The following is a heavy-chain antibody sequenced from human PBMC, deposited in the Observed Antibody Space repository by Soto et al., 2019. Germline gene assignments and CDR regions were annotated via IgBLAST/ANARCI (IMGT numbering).Heavy chain of an antibody. Sequence: PSETLSLTCTVSGGSISSYYWSWIRQPPGKGLEWIGSIDTSGSTNYNPSLKSRVTMSVDTSNNQFSLKLSSVTAADTAVYYCARNWPENGFDPWGQGTLVTVSS. J-gene: IGHJ5*02. CDR1: GGSISSYY. V-gene: IGHV4-4*07. CDR3: ARNWPENGFDP. CDR2: IDTSGST.